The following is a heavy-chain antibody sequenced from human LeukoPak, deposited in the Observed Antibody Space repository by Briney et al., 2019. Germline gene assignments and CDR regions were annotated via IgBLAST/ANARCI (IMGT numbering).Heavy chain of an antibody. J-gene: IGHJ4*02. Sequence: GGSLRLSCAASGFTFSSYSMNWVRQAPGKGLEWVSSISSSSSYIYYADSVKGRFTISRDNAKNSLYLQMNSLRAEDTAVYYCARDALRNFYYDSSGHHFGYWGQGTLVTVSS. V-gene: IGHV3-21*01. CDR2: ISSSSSYI. CDR1: GFTFSSYS. CDR3: ARDALRNFYYDSSGHHFGY. D-gene: IGHD3-22*01.